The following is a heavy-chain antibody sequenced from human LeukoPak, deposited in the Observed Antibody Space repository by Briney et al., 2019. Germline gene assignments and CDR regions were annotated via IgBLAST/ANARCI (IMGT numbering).Heavy chain of an antibody. Sequence: SETLSLTCAVYGGSFSGYYWSWIRQPPEKGLEWIGEINHSGSTNYNPSLKSRVTISVDTSKNQFSLKLSSVTAADTAVYYCARRYGSGSYYYYYGMDVWGKGTTVTVSS. CDR1: GGSFSGYY. CDR3: ARRYGSGSYYYYYGMDV. J-gene: IGHJ6*04. V-gene: IGHV4-34*01. D-gene: IGHD3-10*01. CDR2: INHSGST.